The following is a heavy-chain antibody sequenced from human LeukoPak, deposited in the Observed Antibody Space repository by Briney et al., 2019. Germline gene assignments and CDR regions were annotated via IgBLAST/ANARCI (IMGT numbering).Heavy chain of an antibody. CDR2: ISYDGSNK. V-gene: IGHV3-30*18. CDR3: AKDLHLWFGELSD. CDR1: GFTFSSYG. Sequence: GRSLRLSCAASGFTFSSYGMHWVRQAPGKGLEWVAVISYDGSNKYYADSVKGRFTISRDNSKNTLYLQMNSLRAEDTAVYYCAKDLHLWFGELSDWGQGTLVTVS. D-gene: IGHD3-10*01. J-gene: IGHJ4*02.